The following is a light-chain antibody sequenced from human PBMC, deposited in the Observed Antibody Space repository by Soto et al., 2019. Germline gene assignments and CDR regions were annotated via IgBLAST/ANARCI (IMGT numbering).Light chain of an antibody. Sequence: QSALTQPPSASGSPGQSVTISCTGTSSDVGAYHYVSWYQQHPGKAPKLMIYEVSQRPSGVPDRFSGSKSGYTASLTVSGLQAEDEADYYCSSYAGSNNLVFGGGTKVTVL. V-gene: IGLV2-8*01. CDR3: SSYAGSNNLV. CDR1: SSDVGAYHY. CDR2: EVS. J-gene: IGLJ2*01.